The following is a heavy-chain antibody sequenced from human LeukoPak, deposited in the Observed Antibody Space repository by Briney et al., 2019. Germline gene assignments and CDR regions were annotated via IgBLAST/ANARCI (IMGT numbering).Heavy chain of an antibody. J-gene: IGHJ4*02. CDR1: GFTFDDYA. CDR2: ISWNSGSI. Sequence: HPGRSLRLSCAASGFTFDDYAMRWVRQAPGKGLEWVSGISWNSGSIGYADSVKGRFTISRDNSKNTLYLQMNSLRAEDTAVYYCAKDLILMNYYGSGGDYWGQGTLVTVSS. V-gene: IGHV3-9*01. D-gene: IGHD3-10*01. CDR3: AKDLILMNYYGSGGDY.